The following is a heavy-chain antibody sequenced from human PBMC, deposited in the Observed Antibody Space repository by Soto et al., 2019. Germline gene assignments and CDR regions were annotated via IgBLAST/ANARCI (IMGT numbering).Heavy chain of an antibody. V-gene: IGHV1-18*01. J-gene: IGHJ6*02. Sequence: QVQLVQSGPEVKNPGASVKVSCKASGYSFTSYGISWVRQAPGQGLEWMGWISGYNGQTNYAQRFRKRVTFTTDTSTNTAYMELRSLRTDDTAIYYCARDGRKELWVDGLNAMDVWGQGTTVTVSS. D-gene: IGHD1-26*01. CDR1: GYSFTSYG. CDR2: ISGYNGQT. CDR3: ARDGRKELWVDGLNAMDV.